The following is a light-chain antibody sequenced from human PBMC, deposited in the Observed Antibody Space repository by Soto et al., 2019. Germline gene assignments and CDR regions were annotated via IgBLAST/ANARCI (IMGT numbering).Light chain of an antibody. Sequence: EIVLTQAPATLSLSPSQRVTLSCAASQSSTRTSIAWYQHKPGQAPRLLIYASSNRATGIPDRFSGSASGTDFTLTINRLEPEDFAVYYCQLYGISPHFGQGTRLENK. CDR2: ASS. V-gene: IGKV3-20*01. CDR3: QLYGISPH. CDR1: QSSTRTS. J-gene: IGKJ5*01.